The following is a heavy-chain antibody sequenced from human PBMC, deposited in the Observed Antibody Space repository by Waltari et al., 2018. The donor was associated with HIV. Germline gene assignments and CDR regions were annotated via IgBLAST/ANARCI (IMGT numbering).Heavy chain of an antibody. CDR2: IYYSGST. D-gene: IGHD2-2*01. V-gene: IGHV4-31*03. J-gene: IGHJ6*02. CDR1: GGSISSGGYY. CDR3: ARDRCCSSTSCYGRSDYYYYGMDV. Sequence: QVQLQESGPGLVMPSQTLSLTCTVSGGSISSGGYYWSWIRQHPGTGLAWIGYIYYSGSTYYNPSLKSRVTISVDTSKNQFSLKLSSVTAADTAVYYCARDRCCSSTSCYGRSDYYYYGMDVWGQGTTVTVSS.